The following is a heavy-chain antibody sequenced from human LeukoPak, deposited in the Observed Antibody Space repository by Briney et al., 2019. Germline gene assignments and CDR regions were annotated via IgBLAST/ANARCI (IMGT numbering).Heavy chain of an antibody. J-gene: IGHJ6*02. D-gene: IGHD2-21*02. CDR3: ARGAYCGSDCYSSGMDV. CDR2: IYSRGST. Sequence: GGSLRLSCAASGFTFSNNYMTWVRQAPGKGLEWVSVIYSRGSTYYADSVKGRFTISRDNSKNTLYLQMNSLRAEDTAVYYCARGAYCGSDCYSSGMDVWAKGPRSPSP. CDR1: GFTFSNNY. V-gene: IGHV3-53*01.